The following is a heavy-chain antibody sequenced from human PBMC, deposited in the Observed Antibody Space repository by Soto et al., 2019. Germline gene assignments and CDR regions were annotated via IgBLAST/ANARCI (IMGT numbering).Heavy chain of an antibody. CDR2: ISGSGGST. CDR1: GFTFSSYA. D-gene: IGHD4-17*01. Sequence: GGSLRLSCAASGFTFSSYAMNWVRQAPGKGLEWVSVISGSGGSTYYADAVKGRFTISRDNSKNTLYLQMNSLRAEDTAVYYCAKRTVGWYFDLWGRGTLVTVSS. V-gene: IGHV3-23*01. J-gene: IGHJ2*01. CDR3: AKRTVGWYFDL.